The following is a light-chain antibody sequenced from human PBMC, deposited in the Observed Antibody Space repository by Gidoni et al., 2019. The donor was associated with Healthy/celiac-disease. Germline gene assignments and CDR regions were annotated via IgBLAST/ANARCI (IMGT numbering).Light chain of an antibody. V-gene: IGLV3-1*01. CDR2: QDS. Sequence: SYELTQPPSVSVSPGQTASITCSGDKLGDKYACWYQQKPGQSPVLVIYQDSKRPSGIPERFSGSNSGNTATLTISGTQAMDEADYYCQAWDSSNRYVFGTGTKVTVL. J-gene: IGLJ1*01. CDR1: KLGDKY. CDR3: QAWDSSNRYV.